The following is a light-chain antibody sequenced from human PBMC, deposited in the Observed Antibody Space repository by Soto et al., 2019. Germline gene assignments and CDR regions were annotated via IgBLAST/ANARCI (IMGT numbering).Light chain of an antibody. V-gene: IGKV3-11*01. Sequence: TLSLSPGERATLSCRASQSVSSYLAWYQQKPGQAPRLLIYDASNRATGIPARFSGSGSGTDFTLTISSLEPEDFAVYYCQQRSNWPPWYTFGQGTKVDIK. CDR2: DAS. CDR1: QSVSSY. J-gene: IGKJ2*01. CDR3: QQRSNWPPWYT.